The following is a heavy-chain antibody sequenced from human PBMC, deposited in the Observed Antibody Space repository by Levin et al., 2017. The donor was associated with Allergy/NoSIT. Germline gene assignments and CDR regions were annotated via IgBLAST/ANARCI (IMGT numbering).Heavy chain of an antibody. CDR1: GFTVSDNY. CDR3: ARDPGVAAGGKYYFYGMDV. J-gene: IGHJ6*02. CDR2: IYSGGST. Sequence: GESLKISCAASGFTVSDNYINWVRQAPGKGLEWVSVIYSGGSTYYADSVKGRFTISRDNSKNTLYLQMNSLRVEDTAVYYCARDPGVAAGGKYYFYGMDVWGQGTTVTVSS. V-gene: IGHV3-53*01. D-gene: IGHD6-13*01.